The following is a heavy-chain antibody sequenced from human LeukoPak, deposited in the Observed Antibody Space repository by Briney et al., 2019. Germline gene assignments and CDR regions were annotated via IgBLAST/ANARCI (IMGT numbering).Heavy chain of an antibody. CDR1: GYSFTSYW. D-gene: IGHD6-13*01. J-gene: IGHJ4*02. V-gene: IGHV5-51*01. CDR3: ARQTFIAAAGTGFDY. Sequence: GESLKISCKGSGYSFTSYWIGWVRQMPGKGLEWMGIIYLGDSDTRYSPSFQGQVTISADKSISTAYLQWSSLKASDTAMYYCARQTFIAAAGTGFDYWGQGTLVTVSS. CDR2: IYLGDSDT.